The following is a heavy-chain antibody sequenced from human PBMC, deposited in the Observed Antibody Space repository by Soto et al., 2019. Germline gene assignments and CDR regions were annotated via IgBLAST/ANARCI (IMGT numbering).Heavy chain of an antibody. CDR2: ISGSGGST. D-gene: IGHD5-18*01. J-gene: IGHJ4*02. CDR3: AKDDTAMVLATDY. CDR1: GFTFSSYA. V-gene: IGHV3-23*01. Sequence: GGSLRLSCAASGFTFSSYAMSWVRQAPGKGLEWVSAISGSGGSTYYANSVKGRFTISRDNSKNTLYLQMNSLRAEDTAVYYCAKDDTAMVLATDYWGQGTLVTVSS.